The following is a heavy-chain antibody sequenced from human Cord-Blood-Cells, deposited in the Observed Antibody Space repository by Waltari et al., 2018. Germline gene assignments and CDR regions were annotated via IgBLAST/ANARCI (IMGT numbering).Heavy chain of an antibody. CDR1: GGSFSGYY. J-gene: IGHJ1*01. D-gene: IGHD2-2*02. CDR2: INHSGST. CDR3: ARGGYIVVVPAAIAYCQH. Sequence: QVQLQPWGAGLLKPSETLSLTCAVYGGSFSGYYWSWIRQPPGKGLEWIGEINHSGSTTCIPSLKRRVTISVDTPKYQFSLKLSSVTAADTAVYYCARGGYIVVVPAAIAYCQHWGQGTLVTVSS. V-gene: IGHV4-34*01.